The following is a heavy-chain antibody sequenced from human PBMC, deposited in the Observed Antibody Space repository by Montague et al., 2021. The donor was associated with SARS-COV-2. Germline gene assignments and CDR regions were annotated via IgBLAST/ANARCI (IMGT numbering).Heavy chain of an antibody. CDR1: GGSISSGSYY. D-gene: IGHD3-22*01. Sequence: SETLSLTCTVSGGSISSGSYYWSWIRQPPGKGLEWIGCIYYSGSTYYNPSLKSRVTISVDTSKNQFSLKLSSVTAADTAVYYCARAASSTMIVVVIDAFDVWGQGTMVTVSS. CDR3: ARAASSTMIVVVIDAFDV. V-gene: IGHV4-39*07. J-gene: IGHJ3*01. CDR2: IYYSGST.